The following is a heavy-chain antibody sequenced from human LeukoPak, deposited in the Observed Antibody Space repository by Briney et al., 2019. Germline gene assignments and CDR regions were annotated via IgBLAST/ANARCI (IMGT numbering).Heavy chain of an antibody. Sequence: GGSLRLSCAASGFTFSSYAMSWVRQAPGKGLEWVSAISGSGGSTYYADSVKGRFTISRDNSKNTLYLQMNSLRAEDTAVYYCAKNRRLSNSGSYSGAFDIWGQGTMVTVSS. CDR2: ISGSGGST. D-gene: IGHD1-26*01. CDR1: GFTFSSYA. V-gene: IGHV3-23*01. J-gene: IGHJ3*02. CDR3: AKNRRLSNSGSYSGAFDI.